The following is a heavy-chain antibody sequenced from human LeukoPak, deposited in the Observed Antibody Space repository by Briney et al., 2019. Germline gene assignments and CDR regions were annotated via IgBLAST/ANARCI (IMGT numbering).Heavy chain of an antibody. V-gene: IGHV3-53*01. CDR2: IYSGGST. CDR3: ARSGPFEWLLLHS. J-gene: IGHJ4*02. Sequence: PGGSLRLSCAASGFTVSSNYMSWVRQAPGKGLEWVSVIYSGGSTYYADSVKGRFTISRDNSKNTLYLQMNSLRAEDTAVYYCARSGPFEWLLLHSWGQGTLVTVSS. D-gene: IGHD3-22*01. CDR1: GFTVSSNY.